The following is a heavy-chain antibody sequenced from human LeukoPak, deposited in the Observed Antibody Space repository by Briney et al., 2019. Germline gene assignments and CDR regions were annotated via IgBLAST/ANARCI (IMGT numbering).Heavy chain of an antibody. J-gene: IGHJ6*02. V-gene: IGHV3-23*01. D-gene: IGHD3-10*01. CDR1: GFTFSSYA. CDR2: IITRSGST. CDR3: ARDFITMVRGVISPYGMDV. Sequence: PGGSLRLSCAASGFTFSSYAMSWVRQAPGKGLEWVSTIITRSGSTYYADSVKGRFTISRDNSKNTLYLQMNSLRAEDTAVYYCARDFITMVRGVISPYGMDVWGQGTTVSVS.